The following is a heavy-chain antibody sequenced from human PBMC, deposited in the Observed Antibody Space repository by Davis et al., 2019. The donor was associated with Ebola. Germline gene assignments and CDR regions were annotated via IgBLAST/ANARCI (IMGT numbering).Heavy chain of an antibody. CDR3: ARVYCSSTSCYSGDAFDI. D-gene: IGHD2-2*01. Sequence: GESLKISCAASGFTFSSYGMHWVRQAPGKGLEWVAVISYDGSNKYYADSVKSRFTISRDNSKNTLYLQMNSLRAEDTAVYYCARVYCSSTSCYSGDAFDIWGQGTMVTVSS. J-gene: IGHJ3*02. CDR1: GFTFSSYG. V-gene: IGHV3-30*03. CDR2: ISYDGSNK.